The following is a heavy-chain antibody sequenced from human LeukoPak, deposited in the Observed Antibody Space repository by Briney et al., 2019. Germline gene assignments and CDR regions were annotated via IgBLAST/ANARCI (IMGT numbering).Heavy chain of an antibody. CDR3: ARSHKWGMEAPYFDY. Sequence: PSETLSLTCAVYGGSFSGYYWSWIRQPPGKGLEWIGEINHSGSTNYNPSLKSRVAISVDTSKNQFSLKLSSVTAADTAVYYCARSHKWGMEAPYFDYWGQGTLVTVSS. J-gene: IGHJ4*02. V-gene: IGHV4-34*01. CDR2: INHSGST. CDR1: GGSFSGYY. D-gene: IGHD7-27*01.